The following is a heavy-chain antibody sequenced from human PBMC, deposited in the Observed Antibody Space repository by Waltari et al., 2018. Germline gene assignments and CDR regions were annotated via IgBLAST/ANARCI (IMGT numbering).Heavy chain of an antibody. Sequence: QVQLQESGPGLVKPSETLSLTCAVSGYSISSGYYWGWIRQPPGKGWGLIGSIYHSGSTYYNPSLKSRGTISVDTSKNQCSLKLSSVTAADTAVYYCARDHKPEGGGAGYFDYWGQGTLVTVSS. CDR1: GYSISSGYY. CDR3: ARDHKPEGGGAGYFDY. CDR2: IYHSGST. J-gene: IGHJ4*02. V-gene: IGHV4-38-2*02. D-gene: IGHD2-15*01.